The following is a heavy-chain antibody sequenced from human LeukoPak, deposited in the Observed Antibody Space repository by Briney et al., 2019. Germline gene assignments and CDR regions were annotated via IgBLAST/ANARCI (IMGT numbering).Heavy chain of an antibody. CDR2: IYYSGST. CDR1: GGSISSYY. CDR3: ARGLDILTGYGNFDY. J-gene: IGHJ4*02. D-gene: IGHD3-9*01. V-gene: IGHV4-59*01. Sequence: SETLSLTCTVSGGSISSYYWSWIRQPPGKGLEWIGYIYYSGSTNYNPSLKSRVTISVDTSKNQFSLKLSSVTAADTAVYYCARGLDILTGYGNFDYWGQGTLVTVPS.